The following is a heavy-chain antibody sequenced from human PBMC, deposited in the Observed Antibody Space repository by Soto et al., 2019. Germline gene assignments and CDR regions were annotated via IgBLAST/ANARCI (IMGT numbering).Heavy chain of an antibody. D-gene: IGHD2-8*01. Sequence: GGSVRLSCAASGFTFSSHAMGWLRQARGTEPEWVAFVDGSGADTSYADSVKGRFTISRDNSENSLYLHMNSLRAEDTGRYFCAKEIFAAAYAATSAFDLWGQGTLVIVSS. CDR3: AKEIFAAAYAATSAFDL. CDR2: VDGSGADT. V-gene: IGHV3-23*01. J-gene: IGHJ4*02. CDR1: GFTFSSHA.